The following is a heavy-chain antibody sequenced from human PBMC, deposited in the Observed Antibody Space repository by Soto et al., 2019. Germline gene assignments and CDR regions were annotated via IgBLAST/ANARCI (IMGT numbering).Heavy chain of an antibody. CDR2: ISGSGGST. D-gene: IGHD3-9*01. Sequence: PGGSLRFSCAASGFTLASYAMSWVRQAPGRGLEWVSAISGSGGSTYYADSVKGRFTISRDNSKTTLYLQMNSLRADDTAVYYCAKNVWGITIFGGMDVWGQGTTVTVSS. J-gene: IGHJ6*02. V-gene: IGHV3-23*01. CDR3: AKNVWGITIFGGMDV. CDR1: GFTLASYA.